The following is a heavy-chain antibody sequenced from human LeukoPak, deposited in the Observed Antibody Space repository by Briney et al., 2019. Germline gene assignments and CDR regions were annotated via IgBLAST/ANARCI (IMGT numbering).Heavy chain of an antibody. CDR2: INHSGTT. CDR3: ARGSRDRRQQFDY. V-gene: IGHV4-34*01. Sequence: SETLSPTCAVYGGSFSGYYWSWIRQPPGKGLEWIGEINHSGTTNYNPSLKSRVTISVDTSKNQFSLDLISVTAADTAVYYCARGSRDRRQQFDYWGQGTLVTVSS. D-gene: IGHD5-24*01. J-gene: IGHJ4*02. CDR1: GGSFSGYY.